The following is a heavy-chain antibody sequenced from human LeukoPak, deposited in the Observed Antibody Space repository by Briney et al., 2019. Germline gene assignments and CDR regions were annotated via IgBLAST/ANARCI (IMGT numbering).Heavy chain of an antibody. CDR2: IWYDGSNK. CDR1: GFTFSSYG. CDR3: ARDKYVGSSSFDY. Sequence: GRSLRLSCAASGFTFSSYGMHWVRQAPGKGLEWVAVIWYDGSNKYYADSVKGRFTIFRDNSKNTLYLQMNSLRAEDTAVYYCARDKYVGSSSFDYWGQGTLVTVSS. J-gene: IGHJ4*02. D-gene: IGHD6-6*01. V-gene: IGHV3-33*01.